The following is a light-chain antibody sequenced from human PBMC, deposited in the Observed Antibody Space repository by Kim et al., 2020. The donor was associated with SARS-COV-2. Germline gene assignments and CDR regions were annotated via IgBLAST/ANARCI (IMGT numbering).Light chain of an antibody. J-gene: IGLJ3*02. V-gene: IGLV2-14*03. CDR2: DVS. CDR1: TSDIGAYYY. CDR3: SSYTTTSTLV. Sequence: QSALTQPASVSGSPGQSFTISCTGTTSDIGAYYYVSWYLQHPGKAPELLIYDVSNRPSGVSNRFSGSKSGNTASLTISGLQAEDEADYYCSSYTTTSTLVFGGGTQLTVL.